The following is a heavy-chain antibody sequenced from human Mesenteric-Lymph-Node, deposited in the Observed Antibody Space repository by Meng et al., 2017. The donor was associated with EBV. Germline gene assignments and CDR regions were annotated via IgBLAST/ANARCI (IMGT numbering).Heavy chain of an antibody. CDR2: ITQRGST. CDR3: ATSHSSKEGARRLDY. CDR1: GGSFSAFY. V-gene: IGHV4-34*02. J-gene: IGHJ4*02. D-gene: IGHD1-26*01. Sequence: QAQLQQGGAGPLKPSETLSLTCAVYGGSFSAFYWTWISQPPGKGLEWIGEITQRGSTNYNPSLQSRVTISLDTSKKQFSLRLSSVTAADAAVYYCATSHSSKEGARRLDYWGQGTLVTVSS.